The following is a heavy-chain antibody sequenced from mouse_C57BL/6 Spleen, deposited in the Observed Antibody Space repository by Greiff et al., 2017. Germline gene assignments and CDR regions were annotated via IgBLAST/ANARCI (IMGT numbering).Heavy chain of an antibody. CDR3: ARHEEGYCGSSHFFDY. Sequence: QVQLKQSGAELVKPGASVKLSCKASGYTFTEYTIHWVKQRPGQGLEWIGWFYPGSGSIKYNEKFKDKATLTADKSSSTVYMELSRLTSEDSAVYFDARHEEGYCGSSHFFDYWGQGTTLTVSS. CDR1: GYTFTEYT. D-gene: IGHD1-1*01. CDR2: FYPGSGSI. J-gene: IGHJ2*01. V-gene: IGHV1-62-2*01.